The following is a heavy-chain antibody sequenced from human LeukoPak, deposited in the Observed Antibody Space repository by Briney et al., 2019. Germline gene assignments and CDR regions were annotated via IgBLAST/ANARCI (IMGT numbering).Heavy chain of an antibody. J-gene: IGHJ4*02. CDR1: GYTFTSYG. CDR3: ARDVDYYGDQYYYDSSGYPNFDY. CDR2: ISAYNGNT. Sequence: ASVKVSCKASGYTFTSYGITWVRQAPGQGLEWMGWISAYNGNTNYAQKLQGRVTMTTDTSTSTAYMELRSLRSDDTAVYYCARDVDYYGDQYYYDSSGYPNFDYWGQGTLVTVSS. V-gene: IGHV1-18*01. D-gene: IGHD3-22*01.